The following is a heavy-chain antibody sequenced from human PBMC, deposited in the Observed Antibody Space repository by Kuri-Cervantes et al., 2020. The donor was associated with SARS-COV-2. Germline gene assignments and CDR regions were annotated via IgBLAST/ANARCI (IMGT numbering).Heavy chain of an antibody. V-gene: IGHV3-7*02. Sequence: LKISCAVSGFTFRSYWMSWVRQAPGKGLEYVANINQDGSATYYVDSVKGRFTISRDNTESSLYLQMNSLRAEDTAVYYCVCDTNRVKVYWGQGTLVTVSS. CDR3: VCDTNRVKVY. CDR1: GFTFRSYW. CDR2: INQDGSAT. D-gene: IGHD5-18*01. J-gene: IGHJ4*02.